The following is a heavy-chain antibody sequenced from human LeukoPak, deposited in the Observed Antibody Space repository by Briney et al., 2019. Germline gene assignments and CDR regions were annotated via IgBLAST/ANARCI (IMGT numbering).Heavy chain of an antibody. Sequence: GSLRLSCAASGFTFSSYSMNWVRLAPGKGLEWIGSIYYSGSTYYNPSLKSRVTISVDTSKNQFSLKLSSVTAADTAVYYCARHLLSGYSSSWYYFDYWGQGTLVTVSS. V-gene: IGHV4-39*01. J-gene: IGHJ4*02. CDR1: GFTFSSYSMN. CDR3: ARHLLSGYSSSWYYFDY. D-gene: IGHD6-13*01. CDR2: IYYSGST.